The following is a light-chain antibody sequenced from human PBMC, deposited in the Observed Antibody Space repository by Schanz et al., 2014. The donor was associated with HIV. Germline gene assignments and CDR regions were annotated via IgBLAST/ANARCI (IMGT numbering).Light chain of an antibody. CDR3: AGWDDSLNVWV. CDR2: NTF. Sequence: QSVLTQPPSASGTPGQRVTISCSGNNSNIKINAVNWYQQLPGTGPRLVIYNTFHRPSGVPDRFSGSQSGTSASLAISGLQSEDEADYYCAGWDDSLNVWVFGGGTKLTVL. J-gene: IGLJ3*02. CDR1: NSNIKINA. V-gene: IGLV1-44*01.